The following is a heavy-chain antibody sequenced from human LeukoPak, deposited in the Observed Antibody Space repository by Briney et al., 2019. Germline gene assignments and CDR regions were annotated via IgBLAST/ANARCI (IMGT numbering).Heavy chain of an antibody. CDR1: GFTFSSNW. CDR3: ASQSFGRFDP. J-gene: IGHJ5*02. V-gene: IGHV3-7*02. D-gene: IGHD3-16*01. Sequence: GGSLRLSCVVSGFTFSSNWMSWVRQAPGEGLEWVDNIKEDGSVKYYVDSVKGRFTISRDNAKNSLYLQMNSLRAEDTAVYYCASQSFGRFDPWGQGTRVTVSS. CDR2: IKEDGSVK.